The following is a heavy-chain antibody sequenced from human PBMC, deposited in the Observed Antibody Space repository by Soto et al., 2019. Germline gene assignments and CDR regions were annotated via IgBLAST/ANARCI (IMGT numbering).Heavy chain of an antibody. D-gene: IGHD2-15*01. CDR3: ARLPPPTYCSGSTCSGY. Sequence: GESLKISCKGSGYSFTNYWINWVRQMPGKGLEWMGRIDPDDSYTNYSPSFQGHVTISVDKSISTAYLQWSSLQASDTAIYYCARLPPPTYCSGSTCSGYWGQGALVTVSS. CDR2: IDPDDSYT. V-gene: IGHV5-10-1*01. J-gene: IGHJ4*02. CDR1: GYSFTNYW.